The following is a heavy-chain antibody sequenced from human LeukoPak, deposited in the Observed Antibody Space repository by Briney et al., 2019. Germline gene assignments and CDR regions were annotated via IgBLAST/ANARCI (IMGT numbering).Heavy chain of an antibody. D-gene: IGHD1-26*01. CDR3: ARDLKWERGRDAYDL. J-gene: IGHJ3*01. CDR1: GFTFSSYW. Sequence: PGGSLRLSCAASGFTFSSYWMHWVRQGPGKGLVWVSSISVSSTYIYYADSVKGRFSISRDNAKNSLFLQMNSLRGEDTSVYYCARDLKWERGRDAYDLWGQGTMVSVSS. V-gene: IGHV3-21*01. CDR2: ISVSSTYI.